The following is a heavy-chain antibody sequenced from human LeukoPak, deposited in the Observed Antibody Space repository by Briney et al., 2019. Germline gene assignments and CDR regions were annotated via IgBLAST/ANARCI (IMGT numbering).Heavy chain of an antibody. CDR1: GFTFITYW. CDR2: IKQDGSEK. Sequence: QTGGSLRLSCAASGFTFITYWMSWVRQAPGKGLEWVANIKQDGSEKYYVDSVKGRFTISRDNAKNSLYLQMNSLRAEDTAVYYCAREGLLYDSSGYYFDYWGQGTLVTVSS. D-gene: IGHD3-22*01. J-gene: IGHJ4*02. V-gene: IGHV3-7*01. CDR3: AREGLLYDSSGYYFDY.